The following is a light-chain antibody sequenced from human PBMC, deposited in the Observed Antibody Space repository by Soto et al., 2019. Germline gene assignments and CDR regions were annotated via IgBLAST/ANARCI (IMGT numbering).Light chain of an antibody. V-gene: IGKV3-20*01. CDR3: QQYGSSPLT. J-gene: IGKJ4*01. CDR2: GAS. Sequence: EIVLTQSPDTLSLSPGERATLSCRSSQTVTSGYLAWYQQKPGQAPRLLIYGASYRATGIPDRFSGSGSGTDFTLTISRLEPEDFAVYYCQQYGSSPLTFGGGTKVDIK. CDR1: QTVTSGY.